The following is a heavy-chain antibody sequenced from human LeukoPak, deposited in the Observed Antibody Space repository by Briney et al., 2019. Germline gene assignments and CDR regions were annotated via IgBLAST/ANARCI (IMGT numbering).Heavy chain of an antibody. Sequence: GGSLRLSCAACGFTFSSYSMNGVRQARGKGVEGVAVISYDGSNKYYADSVKGRFTISRDNSKNTLYLQMNSLRAEDTAVYYCARAGSSGYWYYFDYWGQGTLVTVSS. CDR3: ARAGSSGYWYYFDY. V-gene: IGHV3-30-3*01. CDR1: GFTFSSYS. CDR2: ISYDGSNK. D-gene: IGHD6-19*01. J-gene: IGHJ4*02.